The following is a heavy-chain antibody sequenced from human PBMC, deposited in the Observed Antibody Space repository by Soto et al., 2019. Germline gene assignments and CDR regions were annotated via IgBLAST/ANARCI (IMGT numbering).Heavy chain of an antibody. CDR3: ARIPPQTSGYESYYYYYGMDV. CDR1: GFSFSSYS. CDR2: ISSSSSYI. D-gene: IGHD5-12*01. J-gene: IGHJ6*02. Sequence: EVQLVESGGGLVKPGGSLRLSCAASGFSFSSYSMNWVRQAPGKGLEWVSSISSSSSYIYYADSVKGRFTISRDNAKNSLYLQMNSLRAEDTAVYHCARIPPQTSGYESYYYYYGMDVWGQGTTVTVSS. V-gene: IGHV3-21*01.